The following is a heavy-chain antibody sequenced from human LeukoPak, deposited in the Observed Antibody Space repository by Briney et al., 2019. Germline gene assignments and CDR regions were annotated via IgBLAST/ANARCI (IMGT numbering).Heavy chain of an antibody. CDR3: AKDGYDILTGYCDY. V-gene: IGHV3-30*18. D-gene: IGHD3-9*01. Sequence: GGSLRLSCAASGFTFSSYGMHWVRQAPGKGLEWVAVISYDGSNKYYADSVKGRFTIPRDNSKSTLYLQMNSLRAEDTAVYYCAKDGYDILTGYCDYWGQGTLVTVSS. CDR1: GFTFSSYG. J-gene: IGHJ4*02. CDR2: ISYDGSNK.